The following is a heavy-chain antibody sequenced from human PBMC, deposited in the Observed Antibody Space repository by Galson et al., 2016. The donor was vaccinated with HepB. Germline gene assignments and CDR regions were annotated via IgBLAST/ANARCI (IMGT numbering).Heavy chain of an antibody. D-gene: IGHD6-25*01. CDR3: ARDDRSGGMDA. J-gene: IGHJ6*02. Sequence: SVKVSCKASGYTFTSYGISWVRQAPGQGLEWMAWINTYNGNTEDSQKVQGRVAMTTDTSTNTAYMELSGLRPDDTAVYYCARDDRSGGMDAWGQGTMVTVSS. CDR2: INTYNGNT. V-gene: IGHV1-18*04. CDR1: GYTFTSYG.